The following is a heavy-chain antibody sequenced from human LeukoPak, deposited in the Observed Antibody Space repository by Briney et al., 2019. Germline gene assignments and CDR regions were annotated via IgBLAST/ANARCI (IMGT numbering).Heavy chain of an antibody. CDR2: FDTEDGET. D-gene: IGHD3-22*01. Sequence: GASVTDSSMDSGYILTELSMQGVRPAPGKGGERVGGFDTEDGETIYAQKFQGRITMTEDASTYTAYMELCSLTSGYTAVYYCATHISCYYYVIPLLQHWRQGTLVTVSS. J-gene: IGHJ1*01. V-gene: IGHV1-24*01. CDR1: GYILTELS. CDR3: ATHISCYYYVIPLLQH.